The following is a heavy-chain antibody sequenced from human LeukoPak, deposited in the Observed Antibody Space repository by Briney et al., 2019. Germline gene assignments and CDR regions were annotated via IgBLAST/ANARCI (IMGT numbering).Heavy chain of an antibody. J-gene: IGHJ4*02. D-gene: IGHD3-22*01. Sequence: GGSLRLSCVASGFTFSSYAMSWVRQAPGKGLEWVSAISAGGSSTYSADSVKGRFTISRDNSKNTLYMQMNSLRAEDTAVYYCAKVAGSSVYYPEYWGQGTLVTVSS. CDR3: AKVAGSSVYYPEY. CDR2: ISAGGSST. V-gene: IGHV3-23*01. CDR1: GFTFSSYA.